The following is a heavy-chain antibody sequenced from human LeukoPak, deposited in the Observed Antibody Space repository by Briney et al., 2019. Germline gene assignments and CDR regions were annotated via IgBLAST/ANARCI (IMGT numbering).Heavy chain of an antibody. Sequence: AGGSLRLSCAASGFTFSTYSMNWVRQAPGKGLEWVSSISSSSSYIYYADSVKGRFTISRDNAKNSLYLQMNSLRADDTAVYSCARALVVAVTAHDSWGQGTLVTVSS. CDR2: ISSSSSYI. CDR3: ARALVVAVTAHDS. D-gene: IGHD2-15*01. CDR1: GFTFSTYS. V-gene: IGHV3-21*01. J-gene: IGHJ4*02.